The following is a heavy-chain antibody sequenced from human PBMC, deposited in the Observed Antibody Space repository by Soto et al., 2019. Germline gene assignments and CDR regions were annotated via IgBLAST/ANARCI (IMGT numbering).Heavy chain of an antibody. Sequence: QVQLQESGPGLVKPSQTLSLTCTVSGGSISSCGYYWCWIRQHPGKGLEWIGYIYYSGSTYYNPSLKSRVTISVDTSKNQFSLKLSSVTAADTAVYYCARGDVDTAMVFFDYWGQGTLVTVSS. CDR2: IYYSGST. D-gene: IGHD5-18*01. V-gene: IGHV4-31*03. CDR1: GGSISSCGYY. J-gene: IGHJ4*02. CDR3: ARGDVDTAMVFFDY.